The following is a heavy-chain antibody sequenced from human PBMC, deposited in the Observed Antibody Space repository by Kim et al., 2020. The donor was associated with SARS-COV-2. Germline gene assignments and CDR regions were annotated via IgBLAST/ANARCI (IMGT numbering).Heavy chain of an antibody. D-gene: IGHD4-17*01. Sequence: SETLSLTCTVSGGSISSYYWSWIRQPPGKGLEWIGYIYYSGSTNYNPSLKSRVTISVDTSKNQFSLKLSSVTAADTAVYYCAGNDYGDYSDYWGQGTLVTVSS. J-gene: IGHJ4*02. CDR2: IYYSGST. CDR1: GGSISSYY. V-gene: IGHV4-59*08. CDR3: AGNDYGDYSDY.